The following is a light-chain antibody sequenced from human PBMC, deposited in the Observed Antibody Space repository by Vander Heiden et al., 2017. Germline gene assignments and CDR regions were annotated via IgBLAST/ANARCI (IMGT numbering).Light chain of an antibody. CDR1: QSVSSY. V-gene: IGKV3-11*01. J-gene: IGKJ4*01. Sequence: EIVLTQSPAPLSLSPGERATLSCRASQSVSSYLAWYQQKPGQAPRLLIYDASNRATGIPARFSGSGSGTDFTLTISSLEPEDFAVYYCQQRSNWPPGNTFGGGTKVEIK. CDR3: QQRSNWPPGNT. CDR2: DAS.